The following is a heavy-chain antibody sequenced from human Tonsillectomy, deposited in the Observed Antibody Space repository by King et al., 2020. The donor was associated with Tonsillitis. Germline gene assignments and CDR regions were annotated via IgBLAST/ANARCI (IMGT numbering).Heavy chain of an antibody. Sequence: VTLKESGPALVKPTQTLTLTCTFSGFSLSTSGMCVSWIRQPPGKALEWLALIDWDDNKYYSTSLMTRPTISKDTSKNQVVLTMTNMDPVDTATYYCARTTPGYSSSWYEDDAFDIWGQGTMVTVSS. CDR1: GFSLSTSGMC. D-gene: IGHD6-13*01. CDR3: ARTTPGYSSSWYEDDAFDI. J-gene: IGHJ3*02. V-gene: IGHV2-70*01. CDR2: IDWDDNK.